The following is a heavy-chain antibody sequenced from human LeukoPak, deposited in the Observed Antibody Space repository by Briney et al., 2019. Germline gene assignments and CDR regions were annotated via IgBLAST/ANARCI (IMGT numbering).Heavy chain of an antibody. CDR2: IYYSGST. CDR3: ARRPSPGYFQH. CDR1: VGSISSSSYY. J-gene: IGHJ1*01. V-gene: IGHV4-39*01. Sequence: SETLSLTCTVSVGSISSSSYYWGWIRQPPGKGLELIGSIYYSGSTYYNPSLKRRATISVDTSKNPFSLKVSSVTAADTAVYYCARRPSPGYFQHWGQGTLVTVSS.